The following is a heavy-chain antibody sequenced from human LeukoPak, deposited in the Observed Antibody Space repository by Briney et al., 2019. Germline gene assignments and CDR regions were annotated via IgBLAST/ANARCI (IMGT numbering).Heavy chain of an antibody. Sequence: GGSLRLSCAASGFTVSSNYMSWVRQAPGKGLGWVSVIYSGGSTYYADSVKGRFTISRDNSKNTLYLQMNSLRAEDTAVYYCARSTNSSGYYSFGYWGQGTLVTVSS. J-gene: IGHJ4*02. CDR3: ARSTNSSGYYSFGY. CDR2: IYSGGST. D-gene: IGHD3-22*01. V-gene: IGHV3-66*01. CDR1: GFTVSSNY.